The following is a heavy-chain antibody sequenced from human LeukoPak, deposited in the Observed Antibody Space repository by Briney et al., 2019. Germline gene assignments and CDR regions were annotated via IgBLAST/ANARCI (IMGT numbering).Heavy chain of an antibody. CDR1: GGSISSYY. CDR2: IYTSGST. J-gene: IGHJ6*02. Sequence: TPSETLSLTCTVSGGSISSYYWSWIRQPAVKGLEWIGRIYTSGSTNYNPSLKSRVTMSVDTSKNQFSLKLSSVTAADTAVYYCASRGTKTGMDVWGQGTTVTVSS. V-gene: IGHV4-4*07. D-gene: IGHD1-7*01. CDR3: ASRGTKTGMDV.